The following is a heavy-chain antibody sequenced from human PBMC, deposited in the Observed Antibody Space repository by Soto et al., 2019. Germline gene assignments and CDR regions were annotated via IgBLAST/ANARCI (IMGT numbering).Heavy chain of an antibody. CDR2: ISGSGGST. J-gene: IGHJ4*02. V-gene: IGHV3-23*01. D-gene: IGHD6-13*01. CDR3: AKAVAGTQSPGVDY. Sequence: HPGGSMKLSCAASGFTFSSYAMSWVRKNTGKGLEWVSAISGSGGSTYYADSVKGRLTISRDNSKNTLYLQMNSLRAEDTAVYYCAKAVAGTQSPGVDYWGQGTLVTVSS. CDR1: GFTFSSYA.